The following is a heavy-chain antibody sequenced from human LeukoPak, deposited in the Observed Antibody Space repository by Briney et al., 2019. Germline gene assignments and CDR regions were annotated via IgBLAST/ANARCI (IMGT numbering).Heavy chain of an antibody. J-gene: IGHJ4*02. D-gene: IGHD3-10*01. Sequence: PGGSLRLSCAASGFTFRTYGMHWVRQAPGKGLEWVAVIWPDGSNKYHADSVKGRFTISRDNTKNALYLQMNSLRAEDTAVYYCASSVYYGSGSYYNFDYWGQGTLVTVSS. V-gene: IGHV3-33*01. CDR1: GFTFRTYG. CDR2: IWPDGSNK. CDR3: ASSVYYGSGSYYNFDY.